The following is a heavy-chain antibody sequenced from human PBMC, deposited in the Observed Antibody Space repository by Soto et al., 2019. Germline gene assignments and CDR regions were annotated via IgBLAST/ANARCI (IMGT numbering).Heavy chain of an antibody. CDR3: AKDPPSEKLQPDYGMDV. CDR1: GFTFSSYS. Sequence: PGGSLRLSCAASGFTFSSYSMSWVRQAPGKGPEWVSGISGSGSTTYYADSVKGRFTISRDNSKNTLYLQMNSLRGEDTAVYYCAKDPPSEKLQPDYGMDVWGQGTTVTVSS. J-gene: IGHJ6*02. D-gene: IGHD2-15*01. CDR2: ISGSGSTT. V-gene: IGHV3-23*01.